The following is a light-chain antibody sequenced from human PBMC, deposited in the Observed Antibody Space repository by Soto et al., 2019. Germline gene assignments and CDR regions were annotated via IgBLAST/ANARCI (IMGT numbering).Light chain of an antibody. J-gene: IGLJ1*01. CDR2: EVS. Sequence: QSALTQPASVSGSPGQSITISCTGTSSDVGNYKYVSWYQQHPGKAPKLMIYEVSNRPSGVSNRFPGSKSGNTASLTISGLQAEDETDYYCFSYTSSGTYVVGTGTKVTVL. V-gene: IGLV2-14*01. CDR1: SSDVGNYKY. CDR3: FSYTSSGTYV.